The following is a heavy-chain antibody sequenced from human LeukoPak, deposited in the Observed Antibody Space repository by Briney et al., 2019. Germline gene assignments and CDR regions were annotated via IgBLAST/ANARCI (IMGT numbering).Heavy chain of an antibody. Sequence: PSETLSLTCTVSGGSINSYWSWIRQPAGKGLEWIGRISGSGTITYNPALQGRLSISIDTSKNQFSLKLMSVTAADTAVYYCARDSGTTGEVKFDPWGQGTLVTVSS. CDR3: ARDSGTTGEVKFDP. CDR1: GGSINSY. D-gene: IGHD3-10*01. V-gene: IGHV4-4*07. J-gene: IGHJ5*02. CDR2: ISGSGTI.